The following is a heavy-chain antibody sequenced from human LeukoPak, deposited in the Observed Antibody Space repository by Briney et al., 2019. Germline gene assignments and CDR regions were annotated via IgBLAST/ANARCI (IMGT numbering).Heavy chain of an antibody. J-gene: IGHJ4*02. CDR2: INHSGST. CDR3: ARGWLRFLDY. Sequence: SETLSLTCAVYGGSSSDSYWSWIRQPPGKGLEWIGEINHSGSTNYNPSLKSRVTISVDTSKNQFSLKLSSVTAADTAVYYCARGWLRFLDYWGQGTLVTVSS. D-gene: IGHD5-12*01. CDR1: GGSSSDSY. V-gene: IGHV4-34*01.